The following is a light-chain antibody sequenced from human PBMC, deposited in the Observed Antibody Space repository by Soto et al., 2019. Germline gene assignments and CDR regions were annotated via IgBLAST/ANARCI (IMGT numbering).Light chain of an antibody. CDR1: SSNIGAGYD. J-gene: IGLJ2*01. CDR3: QSYDSSLSEGV. CDR2: GNI. V-gene: IGLV1-40*01. Sequence: QSVLTQPPSVSGAPGQRVTISCTGSSSNIGAGYDVNWYQQLPGTAPKLLIYGNINRPSGVPDRFSGSKSGTSASLAITGLQAEDEADYYCQSYDSSLSEGVFGGGTKLTVL.